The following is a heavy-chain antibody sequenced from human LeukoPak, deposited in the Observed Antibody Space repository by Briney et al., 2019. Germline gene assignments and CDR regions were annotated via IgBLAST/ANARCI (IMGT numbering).Heavy chain of an antibody. J-gene: IGHJ4*02. V-gene: IGHV3-7*03. CDR2: IKQDGSEK. CDR3: AKDPNLYSGNYDTY. CDR1: GFTFDDYG. D-gene: IGHD1-26*01. Sequence: GGSLRPSCAASGFTFDDYGMSWVRQVPGKGLEWVANIKQDGSEKYYVDSVKGRFTISRDNAKNSLYLEMNSLRVEDTAVYYCAKDPNLYSGNYDTYWGQGTLVTVSS.